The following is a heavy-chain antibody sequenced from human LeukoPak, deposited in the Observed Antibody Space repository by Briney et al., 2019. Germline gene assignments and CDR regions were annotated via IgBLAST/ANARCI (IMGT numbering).Heavy chain of an antibody. CDR2: INHSGST. J-gene: IGHJ4*02. V-gene: IGHV4-34*01. D-gene: IGHD6-13*01. CDR3: ARDGQLVKAFDY. Sequence: SETLSLTCAVYGGSFSGYYWSWIRQPPGKGLEWIGEINHSGSTNYNPSLKSRVTISVDTSKNQFSLKLSSVTAADTAVYYCARDGQLVKAFDYWGQGTLVTVSS. CDR1: GGSFSGYY.